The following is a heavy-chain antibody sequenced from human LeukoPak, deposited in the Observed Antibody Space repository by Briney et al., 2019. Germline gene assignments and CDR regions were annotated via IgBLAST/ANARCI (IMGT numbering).Heavy chain of an antibody. Sequence: GGSLRLSCAASGFTFSSYSMNWVRQAPGKGLEWVSSISSSSSYIYYADSVKGRFTISRDNAKNSLYLQMNSLRAEDTAVYYCARDLRYGGNSFGYFDYWGQGTLVTVSS. CDR2: ISSSSSYI. J-gene: IGHJ4*02. V-gene: IGHV3-21*01. D-gene: IGHD4-17*01. CDR3: ARDLRYGGNSFGYFDY. CDR1: GFTFSSYS.